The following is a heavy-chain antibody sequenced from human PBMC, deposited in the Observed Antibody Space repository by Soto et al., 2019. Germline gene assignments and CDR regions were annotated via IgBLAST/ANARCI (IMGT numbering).Heavy chain of an antibody. CDR3: ARVMIVPPRGPWFGP. Sequence: ASVKVSCKASGYTFTGYYMHWVRQAPGQGLEWMGWINPNSGGTNYAQKFQGRVTMTRDTSISTAYMEPSRLRSDDTAVYYCARVMIVPPRGPWFGPWGQGTLVTVSS. CDR1: GYTFTGYY. J-gene: IGHJ5*02. D-gene: IGHD3-22*01. CDR2: INPNSGGT. V-gene: IGHV1-2*02.